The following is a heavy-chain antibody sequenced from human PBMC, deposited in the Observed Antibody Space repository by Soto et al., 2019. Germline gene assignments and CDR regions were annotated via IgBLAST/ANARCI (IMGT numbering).Heavy chain of an antibody. CDR3: ARGAAAGRLPDTDY. J-gene: IGHJ4*02. CDR2: IYYSGST. CDR1: GGSISSGGYY. V-gene: IGHV4-31*03. Sequence: SETLSLTCTVSGGSISSGGYYWSWIRQHPGKGLEWIGYIYYSGSTYYNPSLKSRVTISVDTSKNQFSLKLSSVTAADTAVYDCARGAAAGRLPDTDYWGQETLVTVSS. D-gene: IGHD6-13*01.